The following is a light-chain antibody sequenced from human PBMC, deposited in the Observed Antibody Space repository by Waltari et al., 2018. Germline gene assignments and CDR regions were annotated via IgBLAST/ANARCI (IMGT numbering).Light chain of an antibody. CDR3: SSYTTSNAPGV. CDR2: EVS. CDR1: DSDVGAYNF. J-gene: IGLJ1*01. Sequence: QSALTQPASVPGSPGQSITISCTGTDSDVGAYNFVSWYRQHPGKAPHLIIYEVSERPPGISDRCSGSKSDSTASLTISGLQADDEAVYYCSSYTTSNAPGVFGTGTKVTVL. V-gene: IGLV2-14*01.